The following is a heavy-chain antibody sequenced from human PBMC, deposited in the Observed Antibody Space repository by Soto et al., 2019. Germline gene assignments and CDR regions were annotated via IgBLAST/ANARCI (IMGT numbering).Heavy chain of an antibody. CDR2: ISRSGNST. CDR1: GLSFSSYA. J-gene: IGHJ4*02. CDR3: AKDAKILDSLPTSYYFDF. V-gene: IGHV3-23*01. D-gene: IGHD3-16*02. Sequence: EVRVLESGGGLAQPGRSLRLSCAVSGLSFSSYAMTWVRQSPGKGLEWVSGISRSGNSTYSADSVRGRFTISRDNSKNTLFLQMINLRTADAAVYYCAKDAKILDSLPTSYYFDFWGQGTLVTVSS.